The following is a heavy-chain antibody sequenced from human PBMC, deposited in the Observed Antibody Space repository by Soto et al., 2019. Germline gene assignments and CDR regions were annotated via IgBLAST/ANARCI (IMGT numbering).Heavy chain of an antibody. CDR2: ITHSGST. Sequence: QVQLQQWGAGLLKPSETLSLTCAVYGGSFSGYYWNWIRQPPGKGLEWIGEITHSGSTNYNPSPKGRAPSSVAPPKNHSSLKLSSLPSAAPAVYYGPGGRGRIFASWGQGTLVTVPS. D-gene: IGHD3-10*01. CDR3: PGGRGRIFAS. V-gene: IGHV4-34*01. CDR1: GGSFSGYY. J-gene: IGHJ4*02.